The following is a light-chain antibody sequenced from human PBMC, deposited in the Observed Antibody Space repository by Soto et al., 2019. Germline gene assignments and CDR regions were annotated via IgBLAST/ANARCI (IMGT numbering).Light chain of an antibody. CDR1: QSVSSNY. Sequence: EIVLTQSPGTLSLSPGERATLSCRASQSVSSNYLAWYQQKPGQAPRLLIYDASSRATGIPDRFSGSGSETDFTLTISRLEPKDFAVYYCQQYGSSPWTFGQGTKVEIK. CDR2: DAS. CDR3: QQYGSSPWT. J-gene: IGKJ1*01. V-gene: IGKV3-20*01.